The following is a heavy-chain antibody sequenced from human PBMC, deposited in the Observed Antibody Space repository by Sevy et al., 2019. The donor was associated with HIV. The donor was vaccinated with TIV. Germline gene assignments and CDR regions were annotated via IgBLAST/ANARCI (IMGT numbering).Heavy chain of an antibody. CDR1: GFNFNKHF. CDR3: TGGASAAGTSFGLDV. CDR2: ISSRSGYI. J-gene: IGHJ6*02. Sequence: GGSLRLSCVGSGFNFNKHFMVWVRQAPGRGLQWVSSISSRSGYIFYSDSVRGRFTISRDNAKNSLFLEMNNLGVEDTAVYYCTGGASAAGTSFGLDVWGQGTTVTVSS. D-gene: IGHD6-13*01. V-gene: IGHV3-21*01.